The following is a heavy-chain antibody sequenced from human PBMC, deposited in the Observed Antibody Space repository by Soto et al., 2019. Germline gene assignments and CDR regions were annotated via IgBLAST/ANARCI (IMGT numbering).Heavy chain of an antibody. CDR2: IYYSGST. J-gene: IGHJ5*02. V-gene: IGHV4-39*01. D-gene: IGHD3-16*01. CDR1: GGSISSSSYY. Sequence: QLQLQESGPGLVKPSETLSLTCTVSGGSISSSSYYWGWIRQPPGKGLEWIGSIYYSGSTYYNPSLKSRVTISVDTSKKQFSLKLSSVTAAHTAVYYCARVMITFGGVILDWFDPWGQGTLVTVSS. CDR3: ARVMITFGGVILDWFDP.